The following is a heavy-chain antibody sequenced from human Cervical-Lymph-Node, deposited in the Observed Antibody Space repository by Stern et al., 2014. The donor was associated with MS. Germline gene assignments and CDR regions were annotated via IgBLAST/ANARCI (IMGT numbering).Heavy chain of an antibody. D-gene: IGHD3-22*01. CDR3: ARVRSGYSLFDY. Sequence: VQLVESGPGLVKPSQTLSLTCTVSGGSISSGGYYWSWIRQHPGKGLEWIGYIYYSGSTYYNPSLKSRVTISVDTSKNQFSLKLSSVTAADTAVYYCARVRSGYSLFDYWGQGTLVTVSS. J-gene: IGHJ4*02. CDR1: GGSISSGGYY. V-gene: IGHV4-31*03. CDR2: IYYSGST.